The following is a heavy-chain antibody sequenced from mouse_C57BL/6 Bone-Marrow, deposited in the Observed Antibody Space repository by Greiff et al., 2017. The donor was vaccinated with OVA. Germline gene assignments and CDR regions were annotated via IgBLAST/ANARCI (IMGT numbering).Heavy chain of an antibody. D-gene: IGHD1-1*01. CDR3: ARERYYGSSYYFDY. CDR1: GYTFTDYN. J-gene: IGHJ2*01. Sequence: VQLQQSGPELVKPGASVKIPCKASGYTFTDYNMDWVKQSHGKSLEWIGDINPNNGGTIYNQKFKGKATLTVDKSSSTAYMEPRSLTSEDIAVYYCARERYYGSSYYFDYWGQGTTLTVSS. V-gene: IGHV1-18*01. CDR2: INPNNGGT.